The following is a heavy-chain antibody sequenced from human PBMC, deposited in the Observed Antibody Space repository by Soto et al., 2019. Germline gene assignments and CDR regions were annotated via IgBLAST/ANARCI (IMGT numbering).Heavy chain of an antibody. Sequence: ASVKVSCKASGYTFTSYAMHWVRQAPGQRLEWMGWINAGNGNTKYAQKLQGRVTMTTDTSTSTAYMELRSLRSDDTAVYYCARAREGWYFDLWGRGTLVTVSS. CDR2: INAGNGNT. J-gene: IGHJ2*01. CDR3: ARAREGWYFDL. CDR1: GYTFTSYA. D-gene: IGHD1-26*01. V-gene: IGHV1-3*01.